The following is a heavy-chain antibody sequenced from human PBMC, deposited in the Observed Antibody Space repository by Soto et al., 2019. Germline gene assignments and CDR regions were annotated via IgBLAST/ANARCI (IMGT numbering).Heavy chain of an antibody. CDR3: ARVMVQWELFDY. CDR1: GFTFSSYG. J-gene: IGHJ4*02. Sequence: GGSLRLSCAGSGFTFSSYGMHWVRQAPGKGLEWVAVIWYDGSNKYYADSVKGRFTISRDNSKNTLYLQMNSLRAEDTAVYYCARVMVQWELFDYWGQGTLVTVSS. CDR2: IWYDGSNK. D-gene: IGHD1-26*01. V-gene: IGHV3-33*01.